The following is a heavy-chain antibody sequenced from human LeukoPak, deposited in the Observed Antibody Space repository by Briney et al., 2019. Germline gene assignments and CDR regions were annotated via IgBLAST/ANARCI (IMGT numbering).Heavy chain of an antibody. D-gene: IGHD3-10*01. CDR1: GFTFDDYA. Sequence: GRSLRLSCAASGFTFDDYAMHWVRQAPGKGLEWVSGISWNSGSIGYADSVKGRFTISRDNAKNSLYLQMNSLRAEDTAVYYCAKDLSMVRGTTYWGQGTLVTVSS. J-gene: IGHJ4*02. V-gene: IGHV3-9*01. CDR2: ISWNSGSI. CDR3: AKDLSMVRGTTY.